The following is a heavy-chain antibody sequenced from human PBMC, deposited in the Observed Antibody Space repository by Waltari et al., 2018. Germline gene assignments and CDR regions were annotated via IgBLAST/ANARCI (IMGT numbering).Heavy chain of an antibody. Sequence: EVQLVESGGGLVQPGGSLRLSCAASGFTFSSYAMHWVRQAPGKGLEYVSAISSNGGSTYNANAGKGRFTISRDNSKNTQYLQMGSLRAEDMAVYYCARDLPVVPAAMDDMDVWGQGTTVTVSS. J-gene: IGHJ6*02. V-gene: IGHV3-64*01. CDR3: ARDLPVVPAAMDDMDV. CDR1: GFTFSSYA. D-gene: IGHD2-2*01. CDR2: ISSNGGST.